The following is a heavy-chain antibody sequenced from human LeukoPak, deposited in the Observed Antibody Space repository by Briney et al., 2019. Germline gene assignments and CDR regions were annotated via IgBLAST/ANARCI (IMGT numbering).Heavy chain of an antibody. CDR2: ISSSSNSI. V-gene: IGHV3-21*06. CDR3: AKGSKLLVITRGHYMAV. Sequence: GGSLRLSCAASEFTFSSYSMIWVRQAPGKGLEWVSYISSSSNSIYYADSVKGRFTISRDNARNSLFLQMNSLRVEDTAVYYRAKGSKLLVITRGHYMAVWGKGTTVTISS. J-gene: IGHJ6*03. CDR1: EFTFSSYS. D-gene: IGHD3-9*01.